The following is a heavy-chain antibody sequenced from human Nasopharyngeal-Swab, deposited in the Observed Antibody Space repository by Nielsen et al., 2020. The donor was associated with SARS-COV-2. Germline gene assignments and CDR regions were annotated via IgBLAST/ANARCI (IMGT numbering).Heavy chain of an antibody. V-gene: IGHV3-30-3*01. D-gene: IGHD6-13*01. CDR1: GFTFSSYA. CDR2: ISHDGSNK. CDR3: ARDPSSSWLYDAFDI. J-gene: IGHJ3*02. Sequence: GESLKISCAASGFTFSSYAMHWVRQAPGKGLEWVAVISHDGSNKYYADSVKGRFTISRDNSKNTLYLQMNSLRAEDTAVYYCARDPSSSWLYDAFDIWGQGTMVTVSS.